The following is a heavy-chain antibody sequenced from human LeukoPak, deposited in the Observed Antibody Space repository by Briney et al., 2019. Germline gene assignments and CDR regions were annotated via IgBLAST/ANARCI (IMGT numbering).Heavy chain of an antibody. J-gene: IGHJ5*02. D-gene: IGHD3-16*01. CDR3: ARSGGSGWLDP. Sequence: SETLSLTCKVSGDSISSYFWGWIRQPAGKGLEWIGRIYSSGNIDYNPSFKSRVAMSVDTSKNQISLELTSVTAADTAVYYCARSGGSGWLDPWGQGSLVTVSS. CDR1: GDSISSYF. V-gene: IGHV4-4*07. CDR2: IYSSGNI.